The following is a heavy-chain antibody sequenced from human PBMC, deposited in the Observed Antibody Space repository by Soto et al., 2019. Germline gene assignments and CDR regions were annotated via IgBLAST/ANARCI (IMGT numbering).Heavy chain of an antibody. CDR2: ISSSGGST. V-gene: IGHV3-23*01. CDR1: GFTFSKYA. D-gene: IGHD2-21*01. J-gene: IGHJ4*02. CDR3: ATDFFVFKKSAPSHFDY. Sequence: EVQLLESGGGLVQPGGSLRLSCAASGFTFSKYAMNWVRQAPGKGLEWVSAISSSGGSTYYADSVKGRFTISRDSSKNTLYLIMNSLRAADTALYYCATDFFVFKKSAPSHFDYWGQGTLVTVSS.